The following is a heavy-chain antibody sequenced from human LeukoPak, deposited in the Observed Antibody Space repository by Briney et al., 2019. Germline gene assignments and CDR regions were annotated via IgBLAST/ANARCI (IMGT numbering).Heavy chain of an antibody. D-gene: IGHD3-10*01. Sequence: ASVKVSCKASGYTFTGYYMHWVRQAPGQGLEWMGWINPNSGSTNYAQKFQGRVTMTRDTSISTAYMELSRLRSDDTAVYYCASITMVPGAYAAWFDPWGQGTLVTVSS. CDR2: INPNSGST. V-gene: IGHV1-2*02. CDR3: ASITMVPGAYAAWFDP. CDR1: GYTFTGYY. J-gene: IGHJ5*02.